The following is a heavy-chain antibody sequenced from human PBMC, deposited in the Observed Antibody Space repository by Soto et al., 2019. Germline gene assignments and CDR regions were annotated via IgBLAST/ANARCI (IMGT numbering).Heavy chain of an antibody. Sequence: EVQLVESGGGLVKSGGSLRLSCAASGFTFSSYSMNWARQTPGKGLVWVSSISSSSTYMYYADSVKGRFTMSRDNAENSLYLQMNSLRAEDTAIYYCARSLGGAFNLWGQGTMVTVSS. V-gene: IGHV3-21*01. J-gene: IGHJ3*01. CDR2: ISSSSTYM. CDR1: GFTFSSYS. CDR3: ARSLGGAFNL.